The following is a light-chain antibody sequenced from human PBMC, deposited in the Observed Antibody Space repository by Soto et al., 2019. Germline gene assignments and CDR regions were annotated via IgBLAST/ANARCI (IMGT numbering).Light chain of an antibody. CDR1: QSVLYSSNNKNY. CDR2: WAF. J-gene: IGKJ4*01. V-gene: IGKV4-1*01. Sequence: DIVMTQSPDSLAVSLGERAAINCKSSQSVLYSSNNKNYLAWYQQKPGQPPRLLIYWAFTRESGVPDRFSGSGSGTDFTLTISSLQAEDVAFYYCQQYYSNPHTFGGGTKVEIK. CDR3: QQYYSNPHT.